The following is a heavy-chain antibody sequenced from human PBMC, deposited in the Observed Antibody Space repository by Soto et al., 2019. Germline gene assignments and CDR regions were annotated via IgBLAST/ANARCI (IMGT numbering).Heavy chain of an antibody. CDR3: RAHKSSLPLYDY. CDR2: SYNSGST. J-gene: IGHJ4*01. V-gene: IGHV4-59*01. Sequence: TLSLTCSAFRRSIGSYYWGCLRKPPGQGLEWIGDSYNSGSTTYNPSLKSRVTISLDPSNNQVSLKLSSVTAANTAVNYCRAHKSSLPLYDYCGDGTLVADS. CDR1: RRSIGSYY. D-gene: IGHD3-16*02.